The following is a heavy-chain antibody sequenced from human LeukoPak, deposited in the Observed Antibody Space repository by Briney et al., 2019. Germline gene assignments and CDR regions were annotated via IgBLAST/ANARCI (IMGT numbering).Heavy chain of an antibody. J-gene: IGHJ6*03. Sequence: SQTLSLTCTVSGGSISSGGYYWSWIRQPPGKGLEWIGYIYHSGSTYYNPSLKSRVTISVDRSKNQFSLKLSSVTAADTAVYYCARDRGYGSSSEVYYYNYMDVWGKGTTVTVSS. V-gene: IGHV4-30-2*01. CDR1: GGSISSGGYY. CDR3: ARDRGYGSSSEVYYYNYMDV. D-gene: IGHD6-6*01. CDR2: IYHSGST.